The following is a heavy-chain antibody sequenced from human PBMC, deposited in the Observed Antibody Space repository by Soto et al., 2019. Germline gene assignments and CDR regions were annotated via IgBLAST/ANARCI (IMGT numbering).Heavy chain of an antibody. Sequence: PGGSLRLSCAASGFTFSSYGTHWVRQAPGKGLEWVAVISYDGSNKYYADSVKGRFTISRDNSKNTLYLQMNSLRAEDTAVYYCAKGVITNGMDVWGQGTTVTVSS. CDR2: ISYDGSNK. D-gene: IGHD3-10*01. CDR3: AKGVITNGMDV. V-gene: IGHV3-30*18. J-gene: IGHJ6*02. CDR1: GFTFSSYG.